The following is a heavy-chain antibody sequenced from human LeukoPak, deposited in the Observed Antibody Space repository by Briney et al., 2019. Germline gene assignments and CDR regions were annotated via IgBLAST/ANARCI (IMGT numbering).Heavy chain of an antibody. Sequence: GGSLRLSCAVSGFTFSGFWMSWSRQALGKGLEWVASINSDGSEGYYADVVKGRFTISRDNAKNSLYLQINSLRAEDTAVYYCARSSYSSSSSVWGQGTMVTVSS. J-gene: IGHJ3*01. CDR2: INSDGSEG. CDR1: GFTFSGFW. D-gene: IGHD6-6*01. CDR3: ARSSYSSSSSV. V-gene: IGHV3-7*03.